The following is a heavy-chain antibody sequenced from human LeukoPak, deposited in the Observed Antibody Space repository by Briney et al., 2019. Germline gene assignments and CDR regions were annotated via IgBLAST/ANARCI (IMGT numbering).Heavy chain of an antibody. CDR2: IRYDGSNK. CDR1: GFTFSSYG. CDR3: ARDSGSSYEYYFDY. D-gene: IGHD5-12*01. J-gene: IGHJ4*02. Sequence: GGSLRLSCAASGFTFSSYGMHWVRQAPGKGLEWVAFIRYDGSNKYYADSVKGRFTISRDNAKKSLYLQMNSLRAEDTAVYYCARDSGSSYEYYFDYWGQGTLVTVSS. V-gene: IGHV3-30*02.